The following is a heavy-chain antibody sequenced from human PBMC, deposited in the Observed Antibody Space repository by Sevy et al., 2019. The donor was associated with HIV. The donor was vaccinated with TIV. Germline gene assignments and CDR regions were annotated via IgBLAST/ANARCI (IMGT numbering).Heavy chain of an antibody. CDR3: ARLEYSSSPLYNWFDP. V-gene: IGHV4-34*01. J-gene: IGHJ5*02. Sequence: SETLSLTCAVYGGSFSGYYWSWIRQPPGKGLEWIGEINHSGSTNYNPSLKSRVTISVDTSKNQFSLKLSSVTAADTAVYYWARLEYSSSPLYNWFDPWGQGTLVTVSS. D-gene: IGHD6-6*01. CDR1: GGSFSGYY. CDR2: INHSGST.